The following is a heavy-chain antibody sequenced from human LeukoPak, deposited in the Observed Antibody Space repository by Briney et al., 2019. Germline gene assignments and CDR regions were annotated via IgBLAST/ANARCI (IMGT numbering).Heavy chain of an antibody. J-gene: IGHJ4*02. D-gene: IGHD2-2*01. Sequence: GASVKVSCKASGYTFTSYGISWVRQAPGQGLEWMGWISAYNGNTNYAQKLQGRVTMTTDTSTSTAYMELSSLRSDDTAVYYCARPLIDTVVVPYFDYWGQGTLVTVSS. V-gene: IGHV1-18*01. CDR1: GYTFTSYG. CDR2: ISAYNGNT. CDR3: ARPLIDTVVVPYFDY.